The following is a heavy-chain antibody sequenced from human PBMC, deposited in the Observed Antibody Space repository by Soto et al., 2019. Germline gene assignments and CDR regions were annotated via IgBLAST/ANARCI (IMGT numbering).Heavy chain of an antibody. J-gene: IGHJ5*02. CDR1: GITFTTYA. Sequence: APVKGSFKASGITFTTYAIHWVRQAPGQGLEWMGWINAGNGNTRYSQKFQGRVTLTRDTSASTAYMDLSSLTSEDAAIYYCARAISGYVTWGQGTLVTLL. CDR2: INAGNGNT. V-gene: IGHV1-3*01. CDR3: ARAISGYVT. D-gene: IGHD5-12*01.